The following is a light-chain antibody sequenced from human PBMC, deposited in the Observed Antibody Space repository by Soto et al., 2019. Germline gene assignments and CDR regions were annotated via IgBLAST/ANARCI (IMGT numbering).Light chain of an antibody. Sequence: EIVLTQSPGTLSLSPGERATLSCRASQTVTNNFLAWYQQKPGQAPRLLIFGASSRATGIPDRFGGSGSRTDFSLTISSLETEVFEVYYCQQYGSSPLFTYGPGTKE. CDR1: QTVTNNF. CDR2: GAS. V-gene: IGKV3-20*01. J-gene: IGKJ3*01. CDR3: QQYGSSPLFT.